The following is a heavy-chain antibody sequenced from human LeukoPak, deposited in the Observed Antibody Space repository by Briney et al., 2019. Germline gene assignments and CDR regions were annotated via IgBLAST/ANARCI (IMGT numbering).Heavy chain of an antibody. D-gene: IGHD3-10*01. CDR2: IDHSGNT. J-gene: IGHJ4*02. V-gene: IGHV4-59*04. CDR3: ARSYYYVDF. CDR1: GGSISSYY. Sequence: SETLSLTCTVSGGSISSYYWSWIRQPPGKGLEWIGEIDHSGNTNYDPSLKSRVTMSIDTSKSQFSLKLTSVTAADTAVYYCARSYYYVDFWAQGARVTVSS.